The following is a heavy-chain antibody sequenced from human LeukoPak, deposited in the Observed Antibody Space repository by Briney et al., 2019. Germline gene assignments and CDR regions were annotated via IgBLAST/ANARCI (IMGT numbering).Heavy chain of an antibody. CDR3: ARDQWGGSTSCLGRICWFDP. D-gene: IGHD2-2*01. CDR1: GGTFSSYA. Sequence: SVKVSCKASGGTFSSYAISWVRQAPGQGLEWMGGIIPIFGTANYAQKFQGRVTITADESTSTAYMELSSLRSEDTAVYYCARDQWGGSTSCLGRICWFDPWGQGTLVTVSS. V-gene: IGHV1-69*01. CDR2: IIPIFGTA. J-gene: IGHJ5*02.